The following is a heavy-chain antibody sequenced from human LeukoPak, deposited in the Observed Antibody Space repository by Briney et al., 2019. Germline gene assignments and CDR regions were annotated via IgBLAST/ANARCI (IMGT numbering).Heavy chain of an antibody. D-gene: IGHD3-16*01. CDR2: INSDGSST. Sequence: PGGSLRLSCAASGFTFSSYWMHWVRQAPGKGLVWVSRINSDGSSTSYADSVKGRFTISRDNAKNTLYLQMNSLRAEDTAVYYCARGDYDYVWGSSYYYYYYMDVWGKGTTVTISS. J-gene: IGHJ6*03. V-gene: IGHV3-74*01. CDR3: ARGDYDYVWGSSYYYYYYMDV. CDR1: GFTFSSYW.